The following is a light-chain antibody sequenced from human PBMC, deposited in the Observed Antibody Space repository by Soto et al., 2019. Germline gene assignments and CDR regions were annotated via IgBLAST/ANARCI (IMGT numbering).Light chain of an antibody. CDR2: GAS. V-gene: IGKV3-15*01. Sequence: EIVMTQSPATLSVSPGERATLSCRASQSVSSNLAWYQQKPGQAPRLLIYGASTRATGIPARFSGSGSGTEFTLTISSLQSADFAVYYCHQYNNWPPTVGQGTKADI. CDR3: HQYNNWPPT. J-gene: IGKJ1*01. CDR1: QSVSSN.